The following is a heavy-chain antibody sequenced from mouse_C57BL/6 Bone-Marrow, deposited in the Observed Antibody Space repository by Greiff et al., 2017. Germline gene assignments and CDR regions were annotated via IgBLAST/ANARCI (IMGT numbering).Heavy chain of an antibody. V-gene: IGHV1-7*01. CDR1: GYTFTSYW. CDR2: INPSSGYT. CDR3: GSGYCPPWLAY. J-gene: IGHJ3*01. D-gene: IGHD2-3*01. Sequence: QVQLQQSGAELAKPGASVKLSCKASGYTFTSYWMHWVKQRPGQGLEWIGYINPSSGYTKYNQKFKDKATLTADKSSSTAYMQLSSLTYEDSAVYYCGSGYCPPWLAYWGQRTLVTVSA.